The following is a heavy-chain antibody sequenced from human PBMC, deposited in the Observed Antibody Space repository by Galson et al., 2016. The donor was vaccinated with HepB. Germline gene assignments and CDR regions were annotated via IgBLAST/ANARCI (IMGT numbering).Heavy chain of an antibody. CDR2: INWNGGST. CDR1: GFKFDDYG. J-gene: IGHJ4*02. CDR3: ARATPYYDILTGYYNYYLDY. Sequence: SLRLSCAASGFKFDDYGMSWVRQAPGKGLEWVSGINWNGGSTGYVDSVKGRFTISRDNAKNSLYLQMNSLRAEDTALYYCARATPYYDILTGYYNYYLDYRGQGTLVTVSS. D-gene: IGHD3-9*01. V-gene: IGHV3-20*04.